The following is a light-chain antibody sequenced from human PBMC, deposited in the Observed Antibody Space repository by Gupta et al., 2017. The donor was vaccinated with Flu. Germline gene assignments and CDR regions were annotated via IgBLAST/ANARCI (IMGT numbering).Light chain of an antibody. CDR3: RQQSNYPFT. V-gene: IGKV1-17*01. CDR1: QEIRND. Sequence: PSSLSASVGDRVTITCRASQEIRNDLGWYQQKPGKAPKRLIYAASRVKGGVPSRFSGSGSGTEFTLTISSRQPEDFANYYCRQQSNYPFTFGGGTKVEIK. J-gene: IGKJ4*01. CDR2: AAS.